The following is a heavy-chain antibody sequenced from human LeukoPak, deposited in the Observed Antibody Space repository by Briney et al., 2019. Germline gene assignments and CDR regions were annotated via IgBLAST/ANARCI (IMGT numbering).Heavy chain of an antibody. CDR3: ARGGVGSAFDI. D-gene: IGHD1-26*01. J-gene: IGHJ3*02. V-gene: IGHV4-4*07. CDR1: GGSISSYY. Sequence: SETLSLTCTVSGGSISSYYWSWIRQPAGKGLEWIGRIYTSGSTHYNPSLKSRVTMSVDTSKNQFSLKLTSVTAADTAVYSCARGGVGSAFDIWGQGTMVTVSS. CDR2: IYTSGST.